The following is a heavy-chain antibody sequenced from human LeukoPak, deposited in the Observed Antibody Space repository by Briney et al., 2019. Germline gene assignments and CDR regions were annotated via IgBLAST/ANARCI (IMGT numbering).Heavy chain of an antibody. D-gene: IGHD3-3*01. CDR2: ISNSGSAK. V-gene: IGHV3-48*01. Sequence: GGSLRLSCAASRFSFSNHSMNWVRQAPGKGLEWVSYISNSGSAKYYAASVKGRFTISRDNGKNSPYLQMNSLRAEDTAVYYCARMSGSRLPGNWGQGTLVTVSS. CDR1: RFSFSNHS. CDR3: ARMSGSRLPGN. J-gene: IGHJ4*02.